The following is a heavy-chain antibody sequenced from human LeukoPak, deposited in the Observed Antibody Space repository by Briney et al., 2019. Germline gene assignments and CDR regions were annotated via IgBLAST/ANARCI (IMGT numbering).Heavy chain of an antibody. V-gene: IGHV1-46*01. CDR3: ARDSRSRERWPTDG. Sequence: AASVKVSCKASGYTFTSYYMHWVRQAPGQGLEWMGIINPSVGSTSYTQKFQGRVTMTRDMSTSTVYMELSSLRSEDTAVYYCARDSRSRERWPTDGWGQGTLVTVSS. D-gene: IGHD1-26*01. CDR2: INPSVGST. J-gene: IGHJ4*02. CDR1: GYTFTSYY.